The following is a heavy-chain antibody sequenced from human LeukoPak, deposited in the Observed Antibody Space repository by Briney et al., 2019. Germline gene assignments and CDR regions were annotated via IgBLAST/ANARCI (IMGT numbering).Heavy chain of an antibody. CDR1: GGSISSYY. CDR3: ARDGYYDSSGYAFDI. D-gene: IGHD3-22*01. J-gene: IGHJ3*02. CDR2: IYYSGST. V-gene: IGHV4-59*01. Sequence: PSETLSLTCTVSGGSISSYYWSWIRQPPGKGLEWIGYIYYSGSTNYNPSLKSRVTISVDTSKNQFSLKLSSVTAADTAVYYCARDGYYDSSGYAFDIRGQGTMVTVSS.